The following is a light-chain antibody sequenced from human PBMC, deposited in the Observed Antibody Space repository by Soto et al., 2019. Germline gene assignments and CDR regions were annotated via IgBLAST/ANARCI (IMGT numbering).Light chain of an antibody. CDR3: MQALQTRT. CDR2: LGS. Sequence: DFVMTQSPLSLAVTPGEPASISCRSSQNLLHSDGYNHLDWYLHKPGQSPQLLIYLGSHRASGVPDRFSGSGTGTDFVLRIRRVKAEDAGVYYCMQALQTRTFGPGTRVEIK. J-gene: IGKJ1*01. CDR1: QNLLHSDGYNH. V-gene: IGKV2-28*01.